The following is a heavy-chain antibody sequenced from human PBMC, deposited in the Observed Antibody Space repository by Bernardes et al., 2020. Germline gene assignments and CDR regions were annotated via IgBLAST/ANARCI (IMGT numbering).Heavy chain of an antibody. V-gene: IGHV3-23*01. D-gene: IGHD2-2*01. CDR3: AKTSASPGYFDY. CDR1: GFTFRSSA. CDR2: ISGSGGST. Sequence: GGSLRLSCAASGFTFRSSAMSWVRQAPGQGLEWVSAISGSGGSTYYADSVKGRFTISRDNSKNTLYLQMNSLRAEDTAVYYCAKTSASPGYFDYWGQGTLVTGSS. J-gene: IGHJ4*02.